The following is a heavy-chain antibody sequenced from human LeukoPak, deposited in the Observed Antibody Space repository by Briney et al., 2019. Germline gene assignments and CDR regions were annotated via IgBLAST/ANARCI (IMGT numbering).Heavy chain of an antibody. J-gene: IGHJ6*02. V-gene: IGHV3-33*01. Sequence: GGSLRLSCAASGFTFSSYGMHWVRQAPGKGLEWVAVIWYDGSNKYYADSVKGRFTISRDNSKNTLYLQMNSLRAEDTAVCYCARDTGPSYYDILTGYYKGMDVWGQGTTVTVSS. CDR2: IWYDGSNK. CDR1: GFTFSSYG. D-gene: IGHD3-9*01. CDR3: ARDTGPSYYDILTGYYKGMDV.